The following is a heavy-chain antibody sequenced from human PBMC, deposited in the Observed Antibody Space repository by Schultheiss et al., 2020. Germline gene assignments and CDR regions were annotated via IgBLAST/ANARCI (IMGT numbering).Heavy chain of an antibody. CDR3: ARAHPTRNRRNWFDP. D-gene: IGHD2/OR15-2a*01. V-gene: IGHV4-31*03. J-gene: IGHJ5*02. CDR1: GGSISSGGYY. CDR2: IYYSGST. Sequence: SETLSLTCTVSGGSISSGGYYWSWIRQHPGKGLEWIGYIYYSGSTYYNPSLKSRVTISVDTSKNQFSLKLSSVTAADTAVYYCARAHPTRNRRNWFDPWGQGPLVTLSS.